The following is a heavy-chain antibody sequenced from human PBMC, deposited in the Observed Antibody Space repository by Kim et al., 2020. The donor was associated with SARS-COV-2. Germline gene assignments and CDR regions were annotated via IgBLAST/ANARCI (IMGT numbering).Heavy chain of an antibody. D-gene: IGHD3-9*01. Sequence: SETLSLTCTVSGGSISSYYWSWIRQPPGKGLEWIGYIYYSGSTNYNPSLKSRVTISVDTSKNQFSLKLSSVTAADTAVYYCARGPVGEYDILTGYNDYWGQGTLVTVSS. CDR2: IYYSGST. J-gene: IGHJ4*02. V-gene: IGHV4-59*13. CDR3: ARGPVGEYDILTGYNDY. CDR1: GGSISSYY.